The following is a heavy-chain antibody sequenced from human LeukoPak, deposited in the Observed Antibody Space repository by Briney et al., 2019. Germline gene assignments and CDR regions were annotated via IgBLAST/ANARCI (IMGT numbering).Heavy chain of an antibody. Sequence: SETLSLTCTVSGGSISSYYWSWIRQPAGKGLEWIGRIYTSGSANYNPSLKSRVTMSVDTSKNQFSLKLSSVTAADTAVYYCARYAPCYSNYTHYYYYYYMDVWGKGTTVTVSS. CDR1: GGSISSYY. CDR2: IYTSGSA. J-gene: IGHJ6*03. CDR3: ARYAPCYSNYTHYYYYYYMDV. D-gene: IGHD4-11*01. V-gene: IGHV4-4*07.